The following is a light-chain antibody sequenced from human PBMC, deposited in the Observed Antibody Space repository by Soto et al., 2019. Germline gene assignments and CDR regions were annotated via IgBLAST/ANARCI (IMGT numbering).Light chain of an antibody. CDR2: NVY. Sequence: QSALTQPASVSGSPGQSITISCTGTSSDVGAYNFVSWHQQHPGKAPKLMIYNVYDRPSGISYRFSDSKSGNTASLTISGLQGEDEADYYCSAYTVSRTYVFGTGTKLTVL. V-gene: IGLV2-14*03. J-gene: IGLJ1*01. CDR1: SSDVGAYNF. CDR3: SAYTVSRTYV.